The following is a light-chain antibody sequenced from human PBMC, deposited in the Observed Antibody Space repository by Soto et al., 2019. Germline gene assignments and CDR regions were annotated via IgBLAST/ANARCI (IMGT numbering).Light chain of an antibody. CDR2: GAS. V-gene: IGKV3-20*01. Sequence: EIVLTQSPGTLSLSPGERATLSCRASQSVSSSYLAWYQQKPGQAPRLLIYGASSRATGIPDRFSGSGSGTDFTLTISRLEHDDFAVYYCQQSGSSPWTFGQGTKVEIK. CDR3: QQSGSSPWT. J-gene: IGKJ1*01. CDR1: QSVSSSY.